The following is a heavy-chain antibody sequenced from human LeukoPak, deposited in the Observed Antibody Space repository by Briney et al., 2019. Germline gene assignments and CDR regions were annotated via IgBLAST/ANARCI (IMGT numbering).Heavy chain of an antibody. D-gene: IGHD3-22*01. J-gene: IGHJ3*02. CDR3: ASTYYYDSSGLDAFDI. CDR2: IYYSGST. CDR1: GGSISSYY. V-gene: IGHV4-59*01. Sequence: PSETLSLTCTVSGGSISSYYWSWIRQTPGKGLEWIGYIYYSGSTNFNPSLKSRVTISVDTSKNQFSLKLSSVTAADTAVYYCASTYYYDSSGLDAFDIWGQGTMVTVSS.